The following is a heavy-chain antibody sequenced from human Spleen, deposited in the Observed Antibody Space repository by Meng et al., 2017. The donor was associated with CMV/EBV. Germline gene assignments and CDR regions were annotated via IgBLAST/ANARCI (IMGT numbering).Heavy chain of an antibody. Sequence: GESLKISCAASGFTFSDYYMSWVRQAPGRGLEWLANIKKDGSEKYSVASVRGRFTISRDNAKSSLFLQMNSLRVEDTAVYYCARWVDYDLWSGNSYYFDFWGPGTLVTVSS. CDR2: IKKDGSEK. CDR1: GFTFSDYY. J-gene: IGHJ4*02. CDR3: ARWVDYDLWSGNSYYFDF. V-gene: IGHV3-7*01. D-gene: IGHD3-3*01.